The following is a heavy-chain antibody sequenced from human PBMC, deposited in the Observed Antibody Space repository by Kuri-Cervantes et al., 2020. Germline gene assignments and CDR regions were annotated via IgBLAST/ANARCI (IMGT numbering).Heavy chain of an antibody. V-gene: IGHV4-39*06. D-gene: IGHD3-16*01. CDR1: GGSISSSSYY. J-gene: IGHJ5*02. CDR2: IYYTGGT. CDR3: ARERPAYPFEP. Sequence: SCTVSGGSISSSSYYWGWIRQPPGKGLEWIGSIYYTGGTSYNPSLKGRVAISLDTSKNQFPLKLTSVTTTDTAVYYCARERPAYPFEPWGQGILVTVSS.